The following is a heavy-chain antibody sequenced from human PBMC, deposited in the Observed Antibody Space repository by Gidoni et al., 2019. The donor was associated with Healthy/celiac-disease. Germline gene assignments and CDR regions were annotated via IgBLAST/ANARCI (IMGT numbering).Heavy chain of an antibody. CDR3: TSSCSSTSCYDYYYYGMDV. V-gene: IGHV3-73*01. Sequence: SLKLSCAASGFTFSGSAMHWVRQASGKGLEWVGRIRSKANSYATAYAASVKGRFTISRDDSKNTAYLQMNSLKTEDTAVYYCTSSCSSTSCYDYYYYGMDVWGQGTTVTVSS. J-gene: IGHJ6*02. D-gene: IGHD2-2*01. CDR2: IRSKANSYAT. CDR1: GFTFSGSA.